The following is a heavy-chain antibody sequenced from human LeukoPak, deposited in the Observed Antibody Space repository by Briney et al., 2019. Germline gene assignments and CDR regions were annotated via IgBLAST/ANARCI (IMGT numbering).Heavy chain of an antibody. CDR2: IYYSGST. CDR1: GGSISSGGYY. J-gene: IGHJ6*02. Sequence: PSETLSLTCTVSGGSISSGGYYWSWIRQHPGKGLEWIGYIYYSGSTYYNPSLKSRVTISVDTSKNQFSLKLSSVTAADTAVYYCARDGLRGYSYGPGGLYGMDVWGQGTTVTVSS. D-gene: IGHD5-18*01. V-gene: IGHV4-31*03. CDR3: ARDGLRGYSYGPGGLYGMDV.